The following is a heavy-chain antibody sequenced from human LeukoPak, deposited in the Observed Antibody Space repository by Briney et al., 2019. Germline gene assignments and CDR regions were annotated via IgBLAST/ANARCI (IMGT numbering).Heavy chain of an antibody. CDR3: ARGEQQLDYYFDY. CDR1: GGSISSYY. CDR2: IYTSGST. V-gene: IGHV4-4*07. D-gene: IGHD6-13*01. Sequence: SETLSLTCTVSGGSISSYYLSWIRQPAGKGLEWIGRIYTSGSTNYNPSLKSRVTMSVDTSKNQFSLKLSSVTAADTAVYYCARGEQQLDYYFDYWGQGTLVTVSS. J-gene: IGHJ4*02.